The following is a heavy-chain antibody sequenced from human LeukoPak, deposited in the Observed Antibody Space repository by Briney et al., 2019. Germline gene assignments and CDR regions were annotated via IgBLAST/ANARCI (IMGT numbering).Heavy chain of an antibody. Sequence: SETLSLTCAVYSGSFSGYYWSWIRQPPGKGLEWIGEINHSGSTNYNPSLKSRVTISVDTSKNQFSLKLSSVTAADTAVYYCARAGRGSGYLSYWGQGTLVTVSS. CDR3: ARAGRGSGYLSY. J-gene: IGHJ4*02. CDR1: SGSFSGYY. CDR2: INHSGST. V-gene: IGHV4-34*01. D-gene: IGHD3-3*01.